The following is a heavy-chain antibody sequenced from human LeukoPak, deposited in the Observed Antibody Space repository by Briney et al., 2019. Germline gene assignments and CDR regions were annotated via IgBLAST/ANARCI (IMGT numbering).Heavy chain of an antibody. V-gene: IGHV3-21*01. CDR3: ASDSSSWRIPADY. D-gene: IGHD6-13*01. CDR2: ISSSNSYI. Sequence: GGSLRLSCAASGFTFSSYSMNWVRQAPGKRLEWVSSISSSNSYIYYAHSVKGRFTISRDNAKNSLYLQMNSLRAEDTAVYYCASDSSSWRIPADYWGQGTLVTVSS. J-gene: IGHJ4*02. CDR1: GFTFSSYS.